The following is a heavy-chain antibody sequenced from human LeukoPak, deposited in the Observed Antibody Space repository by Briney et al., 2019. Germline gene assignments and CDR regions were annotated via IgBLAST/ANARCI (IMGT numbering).Heavy chain of an antibody. CDR2: IRYDGSNK. D-gene: IGHD4-17*01. Sequence: GGSLRLSCAASGFTFSNYGMHWVRQAPGKGLEWVTFIRYDGSNKFYADSVKGRFTISRDNAKNSLYLQMDSLRVEDTALYYCTKAPGVTTGWFDPWGQGTLVTVSS. CDR3: TKAPGVTTGWFDP. V-gene: IGHV3-30*02. CDR1: GFTFSNYG. J-gene: IGHJ5*01.